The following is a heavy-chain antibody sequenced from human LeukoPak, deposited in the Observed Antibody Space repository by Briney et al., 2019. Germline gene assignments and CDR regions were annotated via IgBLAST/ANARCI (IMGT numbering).Heavy chain of an antibody. CDR2: IRYDGSNK. V-gene: IGHV3-30*02. J-gene: IGHJ3*02. CDR1: GFTFSSYG. Sequence: GGSLRLSCAASGFTFSSYGMHWVRQAPGKGLEWVAFIRYDGSNKYYADSVKGRFTISRDNSKNTLYLQMNSLRAEDTAVYYCAKDISPSTVVTPLYAFDIWGQGTMVTVSS. D-gene: IGHD4-23*01. CDR3: AKDISPSTVVTPLYAFDI.